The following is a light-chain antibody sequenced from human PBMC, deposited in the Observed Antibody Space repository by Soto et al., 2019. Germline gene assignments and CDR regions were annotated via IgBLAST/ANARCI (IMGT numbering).Light chain of an antibody. CDR1: QSVSSY. V-gene: IGKV3-11*01. CDR3: QQRSIWPLT. Sequence: EVVLTQSPATLSLSPGDRATRSCRASQSVSSYFAWYQQKPGQAPRLLIYDASNRATGIPARFSGCGSGTDFTLTISSLEAEDFAVYYCQQRSIWPLTFGQGTRLEIK. CDR2: DAS. J-gene: IGKJ5*01.